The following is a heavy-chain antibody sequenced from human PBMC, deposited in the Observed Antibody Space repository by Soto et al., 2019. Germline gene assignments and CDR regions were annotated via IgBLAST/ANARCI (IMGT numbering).Heavy chain of an antibody. CDR3: AAAWVRGATTDHDAFDI. V-gene: IGHV1-3*01. D-gene: IGHD1-26*01. CDR2: INAGNGNT. CDR1: GYTFTSYA. J-gene: IGHJ3*02. Sequence: ASVKVSCKASGYTFTSYAMHWVRQAPGQRLEWMGWINAGNGNTKYSQKFQGRVTITRDTSASTAYMELSSLRSEDTAVYYCAAAWVRGATTDHDAFDIWGQGTMVTVSS.